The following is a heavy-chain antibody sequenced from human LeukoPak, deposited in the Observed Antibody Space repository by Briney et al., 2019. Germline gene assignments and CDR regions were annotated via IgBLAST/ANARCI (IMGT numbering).Heavy chain of an antibody. J-gene: IGHJ4*02. CDR3: ATDTGHGYFES. CDR2: IRQEGSKK. V-gene: IGHV3-7*01. D-gene: IGHD4-17*01. Sequence: GGSLRLSCAASGFMFSNYLMSWLRQAPGKGLEWVANIRQEGSKKNYVDSVEGRFTISRDNAQNSVYLQMTSLRAEDTAVYYCATDTGHGYFESWGQGTLVTVSS. CDR1: GFMFSNYL.